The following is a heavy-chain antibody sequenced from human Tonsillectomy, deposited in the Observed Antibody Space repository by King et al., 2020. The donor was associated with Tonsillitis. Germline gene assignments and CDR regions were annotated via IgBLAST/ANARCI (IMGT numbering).Heavy chain of an antibody. J-gene: IGHJ5*02. Sequence: QLQESGPGLVKPSETLSLTCTVSGGSVSSGSYYWSWIRQPPGKGLEWIGYTYYSGSTNHNPSLRSRVTISIDTSKNQFSLKLRSVTAADTAVYYCARVAEGSDPWGQGSLVTVPS. CDR2: TYYSGST. CDR3: ARVAEGSDP. D-gene: IGHD3-10*01. CDR1: GGSVSSGSYY. V-gene: IGHV4-61*01.